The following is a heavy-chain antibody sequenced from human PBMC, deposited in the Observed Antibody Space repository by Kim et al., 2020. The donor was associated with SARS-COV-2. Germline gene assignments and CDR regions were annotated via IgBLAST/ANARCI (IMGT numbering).Heavy chain of an antibody. Sequence: SETLSLTCTVSGGSISSSSYYWGWIRQPPGKGLEWIGSIYYSGSTYYNPSLKSRVTISVDTSKNQFSLKLSSVTAADTAVYYCAQGPPRMDSSGYYYFWFDPWGQGTLVTVSS. CDR3: AQGPPRMDSSGYYYFWFDP. CDR1: GGSISSSSYY. D-gene: IGHD3-22*01. CDR2: IYYSGST. V-gene: IGHV4-39*01. J-gene: IGHJ5*02.